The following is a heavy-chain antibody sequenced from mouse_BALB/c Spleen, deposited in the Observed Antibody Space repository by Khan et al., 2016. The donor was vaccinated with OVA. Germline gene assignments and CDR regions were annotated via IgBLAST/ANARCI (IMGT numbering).Heavy chain of an antibody. D-gene: IGHD1-2*01. CDR2: ISYSGST. CDR3: ARTARIKY. J-gene: IGHJ2*01. CDR1: GYSITSGYG. V-gene: IGHV3-2*02. Sequence: EVQLQESGPGLVKPSQSLSLTCTVTGYSITSGYGWNWIRQFPGNKLEWMGYISYSGSTNYNPTLKSRISITRDTSKNQFFLQLNSVTSEDTATYYCARTARIKYWGKGTTLTVST.